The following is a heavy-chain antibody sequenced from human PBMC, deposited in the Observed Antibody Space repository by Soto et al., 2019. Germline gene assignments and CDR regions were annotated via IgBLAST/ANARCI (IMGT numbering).Heavy chain of an antibody. CDR1: GFTFSSYW. Sequence: VGSLRLSCAASGFTFSSYWMYWVRQAPGKGLVWVSRIKTDGSITSYADSVKGRFTVSRDNARDMLYLQMNSLRAEDTAVYYCAKDMNSVPEYWGQGTLVTVSS. CDR3: AKDMNSVPEY. D-gene: IGHD1-7*01. V-gene: IGHV3-74*01. CDR2: IKTDGSIT. J-gene: IGHJ4*02.